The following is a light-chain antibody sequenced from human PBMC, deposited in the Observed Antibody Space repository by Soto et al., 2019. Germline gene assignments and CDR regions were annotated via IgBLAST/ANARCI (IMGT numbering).Light chain of an antibody. V-gene: IGKV3-20*01. Sequence: DIVLTQSPGTLSLSPGERATLSCRASQSVTSSYLAWYQQKPGQAPRLLIYGASNRATGISDRFSGSGSGTDFTLPISRLEPEDFAVYYCQQYGTSPMYTFGQGTKLEIK. CDR1: QSVTSSY. CDR3: QQYGTSPMYT. CDR2: GAS. J-gene: IGKJ2*01.